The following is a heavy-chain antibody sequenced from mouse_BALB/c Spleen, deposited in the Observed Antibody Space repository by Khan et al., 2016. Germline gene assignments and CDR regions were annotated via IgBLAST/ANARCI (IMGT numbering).Heavy chain of an antibody. CDR3: RRSGGSSYDY. Sequence: QVQLQQPGAELVKPGASVKLSCKASGYIFTSYWLNWVKQRPGQGLEWIGNIYPSDSYTNYNQKFKDKAALTVDRSSSTAYMQLSSPTSEDSAVYYCRRSGGSSYDYWGQGTTLTVSS. CDR1: GYIFTSYW. V-gene: IGHV1-69*02. J-gene: IGHJ2*01. CDR2: IYPSDSYT. D-gene: IGHD1-1*01.